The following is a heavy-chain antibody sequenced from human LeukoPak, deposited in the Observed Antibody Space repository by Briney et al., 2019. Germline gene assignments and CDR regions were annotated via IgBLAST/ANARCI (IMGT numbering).Heavy chain of an antibody. CDR1: GYTFTSYG. J-gene: IGHJ5*02. Sequence: ASVKVSCKASGYTFTSYGISWVRQAPGQGLEWMGWISAYNGNTNYAQKLQGRVTMTTDTSTSTAYMELRSLRSDDTAVYYCARRISYYYDSSGTRENWFDPWGQGTLVTVSS. D-gene: IGHD3-22*01. V-gene: IGHV1-18*01. CDR2: ISAYNGNT. CDR3: ARRISYYYDSSGTRENWFDP.